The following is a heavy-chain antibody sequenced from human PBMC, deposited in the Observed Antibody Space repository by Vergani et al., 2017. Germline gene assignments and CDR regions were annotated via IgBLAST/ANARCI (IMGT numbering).Heavy chain of an antibody. CDR2: ISYDGSNK. V-gene: IGHV3-30-3*01. CDR1: GFTFSSYA. Sequence: QVQLVESGGGVVQPGRSLRLSCAASGFTFSSYAMHWVRQAPGKGLEWVAVISYDGSNKYYADSVKGRFTISRDNYKNTLYLQMNSLRAEDTAVYYCARAGYSYGCFGYYYMDVWGKGTTVTVSS. J-gene: IGHJ6*03. CDR3: ARAGYSYGCFGYYYMDV. D-gene: IGHD5-18*01.